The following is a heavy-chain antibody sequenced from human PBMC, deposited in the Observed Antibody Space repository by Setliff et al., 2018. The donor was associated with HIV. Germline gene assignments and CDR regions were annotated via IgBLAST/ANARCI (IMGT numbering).Heavy chain of an antibody. CDR3: ARSYCGGDCPLVVDTFWFDP. D-gene: IGHD2-21*01. CDR1: GGSISSGGYY. J-gene: IGHJ5*02. Sequence: NPSETLSLTCTVSGGSISSGGYYWNWIRQHPGEGLEWIGYIYYSGSTYYNPSLKSRVAISVDTSKNQFSLKLSSVTAADTAVYYCARSYCGGDCPLVVDTFWFDPWGQGTLVTAPQ. V-gene: IGHV4-31*03. CDR2: IYYSGST.